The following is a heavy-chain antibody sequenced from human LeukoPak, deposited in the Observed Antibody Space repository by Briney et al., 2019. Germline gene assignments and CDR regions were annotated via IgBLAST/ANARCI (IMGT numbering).Heavy chain of an antibody. CDR3: AKDGSRYGDHYFDY. CDR1: GFTFSTSA. V-gene: IGHV3-23*01. Sequence: PGGSLRLSCAASGFTFSTSAMNWVRQAPGKGLEWVSGFSGNGGITSYADAVKGRFTISRDNSENTLYLQMNSLRAEDTATYYCAKDGSRYGDHYFDYWGQGTLVTVSS. CDR2: FSGNGGIT. D-gene: IGHD4-17*01. J-gene: IGHJ4*02.